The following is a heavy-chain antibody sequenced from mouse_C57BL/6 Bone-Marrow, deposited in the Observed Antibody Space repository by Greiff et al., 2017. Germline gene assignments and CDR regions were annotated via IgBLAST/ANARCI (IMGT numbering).Heavy chain of an antibody. V-gene: IGHV14-1*01. J-gene: IGHJ1*03. Sequence: EVQLQQSGAELVRPGASVKLSCTASGFNIKDYYMHWVKQRPEQGLEWIGRIDPEDGDTEYAPKFQGKATMTADTSSNTAYLQLSCLTSEDTAVYYCLPSSYWYFDVWGTGTTVTVSS. CDR1: GFNIKDYY. D-gene: IGHD2-10*02. CDR3: LPSSYWYFDV. CDR2: IDPEDGDT.